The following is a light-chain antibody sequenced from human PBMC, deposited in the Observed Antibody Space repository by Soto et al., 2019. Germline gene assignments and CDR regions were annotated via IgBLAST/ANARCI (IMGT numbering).Light chain of an antibody. V-gene: IGKV3-20*01. CDR1: QSVCSSY. Sequence: EILVPPTPGTPFFSPGEKNTPSCRARQSVCSSYLTWDQQKPGQAPRLLIYGASSRATGIPDWFSGSGSGTDFTLTFSRLEPEDFAVYYCQQYGSSPPRLTFGGGTKVDIK. CDR3: QQYGSSPPRLT. CDR2: GAS. J-gene: IGKJ4*01.